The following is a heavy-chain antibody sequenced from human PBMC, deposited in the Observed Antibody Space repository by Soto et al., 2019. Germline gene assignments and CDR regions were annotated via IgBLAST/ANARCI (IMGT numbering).Heavy chain of an antibody. D-gene: IGHD3-16*01. Sequence: KTVGSLRLSCAASGFTLSNAWMSWVRQAPGKGLEWVGRIKSKVDDETIDYAAPVKGRFTISKDDSTNTPFLQMNNLETEDTGVYYCTTSSHCTSVRSYTRGWFDPWGPGTLVTVSS. CDR3: TTSSHCTSVRSYTRGWFDP. CDR2: IKSKVDDETI. J-gene: IGHJ5*02. V-gene: IGHV3-15*01. CDR1: GFTLSNAW.